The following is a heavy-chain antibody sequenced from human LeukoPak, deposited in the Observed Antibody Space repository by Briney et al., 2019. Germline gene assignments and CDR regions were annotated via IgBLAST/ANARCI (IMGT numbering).Heavy chain of an antibody. J-gene: IGHJ4*02. CDR2: IYTSGST. Sequence: MPSETLSLTCIVSGGSISSYYWSWIRQPAGKGLEWIGRIYTSGSTNYNPSLKSRVTMSLDTSKNQFSLKLSSVTAADTAVYYCARGIAAAGTGGDYFDYWGQGTLVTVSS. CDR1: GGSISSYY. CDR3: ARGIAAAGTGGDYFDY. D-gene: IGHD6-13*01. V-gene: IGHV4-4*07.